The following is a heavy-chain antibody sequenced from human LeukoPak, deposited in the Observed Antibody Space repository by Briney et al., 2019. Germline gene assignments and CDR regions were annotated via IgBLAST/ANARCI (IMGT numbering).Heavy chain of an antibody. CDR2: IYYSGRT. Sequence: SETLSLTCTVSGGPISSGGYYWSWIRQHPGKGLEWLGYIYYSGRTYYNPSLKSRVTISVDTSKNQFSLKLSSVTAADTAVYYCAMSSMVRGVYDAFDIWGQGTMVTVSS. J-gene: IGHJ3*02. CDR1: GGPISSGGYY. D-gene: IGHD3-10*01. V-gene: IGHV4-31*03. CDR3: AMSSMVRGVYDAFDI.